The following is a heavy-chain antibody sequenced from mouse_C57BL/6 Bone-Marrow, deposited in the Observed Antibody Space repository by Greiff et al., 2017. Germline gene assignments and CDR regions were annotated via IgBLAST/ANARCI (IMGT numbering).Heavy chain of an antibody. CDR1: GFSLTSYA. V-gene: IGHV2-9-1*01. Sequence: VKLVESGPGLVAPSQSLSITCTVSGFSLTSYAISWVRQPPGKGLEWLGVIWPGGGTNYNSALKSRLSISKDNSKSQVFLKMNSLQTDDTARYYCASIYYDYRFAYWGQGTLVTVSA. CDR2: IWPGGGT. CDR3: ASIYYDYRFAY. J-gene: IGHJ3*01. D-gene: IGHD2-4*01.